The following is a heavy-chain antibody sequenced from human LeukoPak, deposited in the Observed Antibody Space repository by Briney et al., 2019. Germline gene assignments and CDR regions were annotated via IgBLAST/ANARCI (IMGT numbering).Heavy chain of an antibody. J-gene: IGHJ4*02. V-gene: IGHV3-21*01. CDR1: GFSFSMDS. D-gene: IGHD4-17*01. CDR2: ISSSSSYI. Sequence: GGSLRLSCSPSGFSFSMDSMDSAGPPPRKGVEWVSSISSSSSYIYNADSVKGRLTISSDNAKNSLYLQMNNLRAEDTDVYDCARSTVRTGLGELGGERTGVSVS. CDR3: ARSTVRTGLGEL.